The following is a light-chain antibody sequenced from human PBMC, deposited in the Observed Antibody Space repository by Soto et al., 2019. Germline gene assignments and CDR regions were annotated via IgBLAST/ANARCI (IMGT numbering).Light chain of an antibody. V-gene: IGKV1-5*01. J-gene: IGKJ1*01. CDR2: DAS. CDR3: QQYNSYPMT. CDR1: QNINKY. Sequence: DIQMTQSPSSLSASVGDRVTITCQASQNINKYLNWYQQKPGRAPKLLIYDASSLESGVPSRFSGSGSGTEFTLTISSLQPDDFATYYCQQYNSYPMTFGQGTKVDIK.